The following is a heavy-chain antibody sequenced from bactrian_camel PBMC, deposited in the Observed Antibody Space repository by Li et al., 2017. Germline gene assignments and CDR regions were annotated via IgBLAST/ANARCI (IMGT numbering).Heavy chain of an antibody. V-gene: IGHV3S7*01. J-gene: IGHJ4*01. D-gene: IGHD1*01. CDR2: IDFEGDDK. Sequence: HVQLVESGGGSVQAGGSLRLSCVASGFTFSRSAMAWVRQATGKPLEWVSGIDFEGDDKYYADSVKGRFTISKDNAKNSLYLQMNSLKFEDTAMYYCAVFECGTWDPVGHWGQGTQVTVS. CDR1: GFTFSRSA. CDR3: AVFECGTWDPVGH.